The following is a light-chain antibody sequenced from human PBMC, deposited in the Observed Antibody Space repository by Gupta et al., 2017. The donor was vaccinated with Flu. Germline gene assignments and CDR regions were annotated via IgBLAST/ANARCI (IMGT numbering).Light chain of an antibody. CDR1: QTVNNRF. J-gene: IGKJ2*01. CDR2: GAS. V-gene: IGKV3-20*01. CDR3: QQSCISPPDN. Sequence: EIVLTQSPGTLSLSPGETATLSCRASQTVNNRFLAWYQQKPGQAPRLLIYGASSRATGIPDRFSGSGSGTDFTLTISRLEPEDFAVYYCQQSCISPPDNFGQGTKLEIK.